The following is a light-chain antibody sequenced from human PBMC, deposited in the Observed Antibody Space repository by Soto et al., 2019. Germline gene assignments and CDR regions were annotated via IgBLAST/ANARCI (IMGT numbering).Light chain of an antibody. Sequence: EIQMTQSPSTLSASVGDRVTITCRASQSINNWLAWYQQKPGKAPKLLIYKTSSLESGVPSRFSGSGSGTEFTLTISSLQPDDVANYYYQQYNYSPWTFGQGTRVEIK. CDR3: QQYNYSPWT. CDR2: KTS. CDR1: QSINNW. J-gene: IGKJ1*01. V-gene: IGKV1-5*03.